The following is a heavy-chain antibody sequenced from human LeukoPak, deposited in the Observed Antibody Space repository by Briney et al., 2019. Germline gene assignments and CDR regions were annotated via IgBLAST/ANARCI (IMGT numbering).Heavy chain of an antibody. V-gene: IGHV3-23*01. Sequence: SCKASGGTFSSYAMSWVRQAPGKGLEWVSAISGSGGSTYYADSVKGRFTISRDNSKNTLYLQMNSLRAEDTAVYYCARRGSYDAFDIWGQGTMVTVSS. CDR2: ISGSGGST. CDR3: ARRGSYDAFDI. CDR1: GGTFSSYA. D-gene: IGHD1-26*01. J-gene: IGHJ3*02.